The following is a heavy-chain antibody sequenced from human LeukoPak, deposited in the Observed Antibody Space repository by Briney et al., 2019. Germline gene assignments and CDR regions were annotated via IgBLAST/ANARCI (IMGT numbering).Heavy chain of an antibody. CDR1: GFTFDDYA. J-gene: IGHJ4*02. Sequence: GGSLRLSCAASGFTFDDYAMHWVRHAPGKGLEWVSGISWNSGSIGYADSVKGRFTISRDNAKNSLYLQMNSLREEDTALYYCAIPSPWSSGPHYYFDYWGQGTLVTVSS. CDR2: ISWNSGSI. D-gene: IGHD1-26*01. V-gene: IGHV3-9*01. CDR3: AIPSPWSSGPHYYFDY.